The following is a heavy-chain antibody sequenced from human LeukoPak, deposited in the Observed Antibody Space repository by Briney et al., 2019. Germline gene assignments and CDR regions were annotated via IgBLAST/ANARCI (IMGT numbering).Heavy chain of an antibody. V-gene: IGHV3-30*18. D-gene: IGHD4-17*01. Sequence: GRSLRLSCAASGFTFSSYGMHWVRQAPGKGLEWVAVISYDGSNKYYADSVKGRFTISRDNSKNTLYLQMNSLRAEDTAVYYCAKDRYGYGGYALGYWGQGTLVTVSS. CDR1: GFTFSSYG. CDR2: ISYDGSNK. J-gene: IGHJ4*02. CDR3: AKDRYGYGGYALGY.